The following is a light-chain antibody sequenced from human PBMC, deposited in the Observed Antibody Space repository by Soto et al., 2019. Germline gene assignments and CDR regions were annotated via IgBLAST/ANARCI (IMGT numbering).Light chain of an antibody. V-gene: IGLV2-23*02. Sequence: SALTQPASVSGSPGQSIPNSCTGTSNEVGSYNLVSWYQQHPGKAPKVMIYEVSKRPSGVSNRFSGSKSGNTASLTISGLQAEDEADYYCCSYAGSSTVFGTGTKVTVL. CDR1: SNEVGSYNL. CDR2: EVS. CDR3: CSYAGSSTV. J-gene: IGLJ1*01.